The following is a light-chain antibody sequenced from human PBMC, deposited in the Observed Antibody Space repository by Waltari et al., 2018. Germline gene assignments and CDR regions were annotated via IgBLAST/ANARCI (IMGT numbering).Light chain of an antibody. J-gene: IGLJ3*02. CDR2: YVD. CDR3: AAWDDSLNGPV. Sequence: QSVLTHPPSVSEAPRPSPPVPGSASTSTNRNNSENWSQQVPGKAPKPLIYYVDIPPSGVSDRFSGSKSGTSASLAISGLQSEDEADYYCAAWDDSLNGPVFGGGTTLTVL. CDR1: TSTNRNNS. V-gene: IGLV1-36*01.